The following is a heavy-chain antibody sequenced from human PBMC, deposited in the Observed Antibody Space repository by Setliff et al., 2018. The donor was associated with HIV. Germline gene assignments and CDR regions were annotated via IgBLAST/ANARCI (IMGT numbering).Heavy chain of an antibody. J-gene: IGHJ6*02. D-gene: IGHD6-13*01. CDR2: IKQDGSEK. Sequence: GGSLRLSCAASGFTFSTYWMSWVRQAPGKGLEWVANIKQDGSEKYYVDSVKGRFTISRDDSKNTLFLQMNSLRPEDTAVYYCARDCRVGWVFTYGMDVWGQGTLVTVSS. V-gene: IGHV3-7*03. CDR1: GFTFSTYW. CDR3: ARDCRVGWVFTYGMDV.